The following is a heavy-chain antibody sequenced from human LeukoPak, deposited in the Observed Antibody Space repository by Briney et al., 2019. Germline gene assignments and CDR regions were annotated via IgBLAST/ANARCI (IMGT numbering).Heavy chain of an antibody. J-gene: IGHJ5*02. Sequence: GGSLRLSCAASGFTVSSNYMSWVRQAPGKGLECVSVIYSGGGAYYADSVKGRFTISRDNSKNTLYLQMNSLRAEDTAVYYCAKAPYSSGWYGWFDPWGQGTLVTVSS. D-gene: IGHD6-19*01. CDR2: IYSGGGA. CDR3: AKAPYSSGWYGWFDP. V-gene: IGHV3-53*05. CDR1: GFTVSSNY.